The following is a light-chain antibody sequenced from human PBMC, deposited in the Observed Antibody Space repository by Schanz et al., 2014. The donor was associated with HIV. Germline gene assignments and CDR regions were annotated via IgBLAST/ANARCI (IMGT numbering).Light chain of an antibody. CDR3: CSYAGRYTFYV. CDR2: EVT. J-gene: IGLJ1*01. CDR1: SSDVGGYNY. Sequence: QSALTQPPSASGSPGQSVTLSCTGTSSDVGGYNYVSWYQQHPGKAPKLMIYEVTKRPSGVPDRFSGSKSGNTASLTISGLQAEDEAVYYCCSYAGRYTFYVFGTGTKLTVL. V-gene: IGLV2-8*01.